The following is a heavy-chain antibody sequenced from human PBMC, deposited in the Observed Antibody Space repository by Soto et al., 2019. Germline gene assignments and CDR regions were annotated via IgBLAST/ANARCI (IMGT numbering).Heavy chain of an antibody. J-gene: IGHJ6*03. Sequence: GGSLRLSCAASGFTFSSYWMSWVRQAPGKGLEWVANIKQDGSEKYYVDSVKGRFTISRDNAKNSLYLQMNSLRAEDTAVYYCAREGTYSSSRPYSGYDYHYYYYMDVWGKGTTVTVSS. D-gene: IGHD5-12*01. CDR2: IKQDGSEK. CDR1: GFTFSSYW. V-gene: IGHV3-7*01. CDR3: AREGTYSSSRPYSGYDYHYYYYMDV.